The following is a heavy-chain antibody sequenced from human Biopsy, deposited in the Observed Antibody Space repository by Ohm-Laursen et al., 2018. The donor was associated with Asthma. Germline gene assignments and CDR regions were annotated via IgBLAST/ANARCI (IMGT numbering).Heavy chain of an antibody. V-gene: IGHV1-69*13. D-gene: IGHD5-12*01. Sequence: SVKVSCKASGDSFSNYAISWVRQAPGQGLEWMGGIIPVLGTPDHAQMFEGRVTITADESTSTAHMELSSLSSEDTAVYYCARGYSGSDRIVYYYSGLEVWGQGTTVTVSS. J-gene: IGHJ6*02. CDR1: GDSFSNYA. CDR2: IIPVLGTP. CDR3: ARGYSGSDRIVYYYSGLEV.